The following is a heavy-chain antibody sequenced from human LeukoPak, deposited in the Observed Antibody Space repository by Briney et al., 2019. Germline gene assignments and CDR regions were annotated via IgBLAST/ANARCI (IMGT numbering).Heavy chain of an antibody. CDR3: AKATHSSWWSFDY. CDR1: GFTFSSLV. D-gene: IGHD6-13*01. CDR2: ISGSGGST. Sequence: PGGSLRLSCAASGFTFSSLVMDWVRQAPGKGLEWVSGISGSGGSTYYADSVKGRFTISRDNSKNTVYLQMNSLRAEDTAVYYCAKATHSSWWSFDYWGQGTLVSVSS. J-gene: IGHJ4*02. V-gene: IGHV3-23*01.